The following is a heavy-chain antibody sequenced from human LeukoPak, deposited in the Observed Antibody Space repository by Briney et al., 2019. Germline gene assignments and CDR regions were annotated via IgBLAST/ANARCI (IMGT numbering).Heavy chain of an antibody. D-gene: IGHD3-10*01. V-gene: IGHV4-59*01. CDR2: IYYSGST. J-gene: IGHJ5*02. CDR3: ARGGIITMHPNWFDP. Sequence: PSETLSLTCTVSGGSISSYYWSWIRQPPGKGLEWIGYIYYSGSTNYNPSLKSRVTISVDTSKNQFSLKLSSVTAADTAVYYCARGGIITMHPNWFDPWGQGTLVTVSS. CDR1: GGSISSYY.